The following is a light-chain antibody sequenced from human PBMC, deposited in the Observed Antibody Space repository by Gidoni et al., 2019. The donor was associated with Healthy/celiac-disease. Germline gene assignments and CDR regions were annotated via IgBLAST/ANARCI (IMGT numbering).Light chain of an antibody. J-gene: IGKJ4*01. CDR1: QGISSY. V-gene: IGKV1-9*01. Sequence: DIQLTQSPSFLSASVGDRVTIPCRASQGISSYVAWYQQKPEKAPKLLIYAASTLQSGVPSRFSGSGSGTEFTLTISSLQPEDFATYYCQQLNSYPLTFGGGTKVEIK. CDR3: QQLNSYPLT. CDR2: AAS.